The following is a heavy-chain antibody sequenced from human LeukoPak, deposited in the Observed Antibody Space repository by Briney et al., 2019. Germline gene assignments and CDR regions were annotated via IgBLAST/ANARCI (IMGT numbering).Heavy chain of an antibody. CDR3: ARASQWLAFDD. Sequence: PGGSLRLSCAGSGFTFSSYAMSWVRQAPGKGLEWVSGSSVRGGGTYYADSVKGRFTISRDNPKNTMYLQMNSLRAEDTAVYFCARASQWLAFDDWGQGTLVTVSS. CDR1: GFTFSSYA. V-gene: IGHV3-23*01. CDR2: SSVRGGGT. J-gene: IGHJ4*02. D-gene: IGHD6-19*01.